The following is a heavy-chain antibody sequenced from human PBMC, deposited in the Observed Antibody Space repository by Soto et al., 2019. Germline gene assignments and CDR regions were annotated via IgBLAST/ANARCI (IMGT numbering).Heavy chain of an antibody. CDR3: ARPLGGILKGGGGYFDY. CDR1: GYTFTGYY. J-gene: IGHJ4*02. Sequence: ASVKVSCKASGYTFTGYYMHWVRQAPGQGLEWMGWINPNSGGTNYAQKFQGRVTMTRDTSISTAYMELSRLRSDDPAVYYCARPLGGILKGGGGYFDYWGQGTLVTVSS. D-gene: IGHD3-10*01. V-gene: IGHV1-2*02. CDR2: INPNSGGT.